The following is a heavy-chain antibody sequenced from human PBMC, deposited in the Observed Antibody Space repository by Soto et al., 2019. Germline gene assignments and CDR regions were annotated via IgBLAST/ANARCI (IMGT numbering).Heavy chain of an antibody. D-gene: IGHD2-2*03. Sequence: QVQLVQSGAEVKKPGASVKVSCKASGYTFTRYGISWVRQAPGQGLEWMGWISAYNGNTNYAQKLQGRVTMTTDTSTSTAYMELRSLRSDDTAVYYCARVDIVVVPAAIGGWFDPWGQGTLVTVSS. J-gene: IGHJ5*02. V-gene: IGHV1-18*01. CDR1: GYTFTRYG. CDR3: ARVDIVVVPAAIGGWFDP. CDR2: ISAYNGNT.